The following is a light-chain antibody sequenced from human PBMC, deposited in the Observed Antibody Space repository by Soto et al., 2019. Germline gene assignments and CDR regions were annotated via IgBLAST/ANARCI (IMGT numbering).Light chain of an antibody. CDR2: SNN. CDR1: SSSIGSNA. CDR3: AAWDGSLSAVL. Sequence: QSVLTQPPSASGTPGQGVTISCSGSSSSIGSNAVNWYQHIPGTAPKLLIYSNNQRPSGVPDRFSGSKSGTSASLAISGLQSEDEADYYCAAWDGSLSAVLFGGGTKVTVL. V-gene: IGLV1-44*01. J-gene: IGLJ2*01.